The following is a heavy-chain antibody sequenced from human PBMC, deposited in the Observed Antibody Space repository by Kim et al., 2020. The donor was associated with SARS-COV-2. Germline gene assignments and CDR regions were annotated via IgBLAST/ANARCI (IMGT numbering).Heavy chain of an antibody. J-gene: IGHJ6*02. D-gene: IGHD3-10*01. CDR2: IYYSGIT. CDR1: GGSISSYY. Sequence: SETLSLTCTVSGGSISSYYWSWIRQPPGKGLEWIGYIYYSGITNYNPSLKSRVTISVDTSKTQFSLKLSSVTAADTALYYCARMGWGSGSSQPSYSYYYYGMDVWGQGTTVTVSS. V-gene: IGHV4-59*01. CDR3: ARMGWGSGSSQPSYSYYYYGMDV.